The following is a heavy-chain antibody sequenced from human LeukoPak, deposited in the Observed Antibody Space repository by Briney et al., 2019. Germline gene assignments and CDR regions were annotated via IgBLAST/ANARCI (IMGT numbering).Heavy chain of an antibody. Sequence: GASVKVSCKASGYTFTNYGITWMRQAPGQGLEWMGWINTYNGNTNYAQKLQGRVTITTDTSTSTAYMELRSLRSDDTAVFYCARVSGSYGPDDAFDIWGQGTMVTVSS. CDR1: GYTFTNYG. V-gene: IGHV1-18*01. CDR3: ARVSGSYGPDDAFDI. D-gene: IGHD5-18*01. CDR2: INTYNGNT. J-gene: IGHJ3*02.